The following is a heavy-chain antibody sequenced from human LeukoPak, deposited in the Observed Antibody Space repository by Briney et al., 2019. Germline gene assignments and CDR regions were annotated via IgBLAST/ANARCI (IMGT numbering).Heavy chain of an antibody. V-gene: IGHV1-3*01. CDR2: INAGNGNT. D-gene: IGHD6-13*01. CDR3: ARDPIGSRWPYYFDY. J-gene: IGHJ4*02. Sequence: ASVKVSCKASGYTFTTYAIHWVRQAPGQRLEWMGWINAGNGNTKYSQKFQARVTITRDTSASTAYMELSSLRSEDTAVYYCARDPIGSRWPYYFDYWGQGTLVTASS. CDR1: GYTFTTYA.